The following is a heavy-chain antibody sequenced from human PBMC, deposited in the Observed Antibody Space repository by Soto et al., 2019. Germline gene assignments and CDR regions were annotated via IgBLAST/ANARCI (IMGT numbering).Heavy chain of an antibody. CDR3: ARDRGESDLFDY. D-gene: IGHD3-16*01. V-gene: IGHV3-30-3*01. CDR2: ISYDGSNK. Sequence: GGSLRLSCAASGFTFSSYAMHWVRQAPGKGLEWVVVISYDGSNKYYADSVKGRFTISRDNSKNTLYLQMNSLRAEDTAVYYCARDRGESDLFDYWGQGTLVTVSS. CDR1: GFTFSSYA. J-gene: IGHJ4*02.